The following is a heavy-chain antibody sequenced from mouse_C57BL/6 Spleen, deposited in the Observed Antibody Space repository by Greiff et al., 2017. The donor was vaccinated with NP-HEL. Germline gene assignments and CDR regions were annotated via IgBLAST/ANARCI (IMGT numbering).Heavy chain of an antibody. CDR3: AREGFLRLGGSFDY. V-gene: IGHV1-82*01. D-gene: IGHD1-2*01. CDR1: GYAFSSSW. Sequence: QVQLKQSGPELVKPGASVKISCKASGYAFSSSWMNWVKQRPGKGLEWIGRIYPGDGDTNYNGKFKGKATLTADKSSSTAYMQLSSLTSEDSAVYFCAREGFLRLGGSFDYWGQGTTLTVSS. J-gene: IGHJ2*01. CDR2: IYPGDGDT.